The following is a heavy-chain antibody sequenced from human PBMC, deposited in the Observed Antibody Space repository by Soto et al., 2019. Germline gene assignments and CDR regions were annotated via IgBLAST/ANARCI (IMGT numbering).Heavy chain of an antibody. Sequence: PSETLSLTCTVSGGYISSYYWSWIRQPPGKGLEWIGYIYYSGSTNYNPSLKSRVTISVDTSKNQFSLKLSSVTAADTAVYYCARASRDGYNSYWGQGTLVTVSS. D-gene: IGHD5-12*01. CDR1: GGYISSYY. CDR3: ARASRDGYNSY. V-gene: IGHV4-59*01. CDR2: IYYSGST. J-gene: IGHJ4*02.